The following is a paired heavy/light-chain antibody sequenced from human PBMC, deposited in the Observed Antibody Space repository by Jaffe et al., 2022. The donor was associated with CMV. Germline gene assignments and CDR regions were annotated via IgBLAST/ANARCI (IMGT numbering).Light chain of an antibody. Sequence: QSVLTQPPSVSAAPGQKVTISCSGSSSNIGSNYVSWYQQLPGTAPKLLIYENNQRPSGIPDRFSGSKSGTSATLGITGLQAGDEADYYCGTWDSSLSAGYVFGTGTKVTVV. CDR3: GTWDSSLSAGYV. J-gene: IGLJ1*01. V-gene: IGLV1-51*02. CDR1: SSNIGSNY. CDR2: ENN.
Heavy chain of an antibody. J-gene: IGHJ6*02. CDR1: GFTFSNYG. D-gene: IGHD2-2*01. V-gene: IGHV3-30*18. CDR3: AKDRNWCSSISCQHYFYHYGMDV. CDR2: TSFDGSNK. Sequence: QVQLVESGGDVVQPGRSLRLSCAASGFTFSNYGMHWVRQAPGKGLEWVAVTSFDGSNKYYADSVKGRLTISRDNSKNTLYLQMNSLRAEDTAVYYCAKDRNWCSSISCQHYFYHYGMDVWGQGTTVTVSS.